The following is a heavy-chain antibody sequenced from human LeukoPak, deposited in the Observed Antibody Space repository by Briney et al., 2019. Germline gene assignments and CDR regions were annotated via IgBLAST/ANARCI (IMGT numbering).Heavy chain of an antibody. J-gene: IGHJ4*02. Sequence: PGGSLRLSCAASGFTFSDHCMSWIRQAPGKGLEWVSYIDSSGRALYYAESVKGRFTISRDNARNSVYLQMNSLTVEDTAVYFCTRDPDTSSKVDYWGQGVVVTVSS. CDR2: IDSSGRAL. CDR3: TRDPDTSSKVDY. CDR1: GFTFSDHC. D-gene: IGHD5-18*01. V-gene: IGHV3-11*01.